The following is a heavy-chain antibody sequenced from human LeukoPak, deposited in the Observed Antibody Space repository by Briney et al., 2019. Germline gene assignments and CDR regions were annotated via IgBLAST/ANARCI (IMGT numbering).Heavy chain of an antibody. CDR1: GFTFSSYA. V-gene: IGHV3-30-3*01. D-gene: IGHD4-17*01. Sequence: GGSLRLSCAASGFTFSSYAMHWVRQAPGKGLEWVAVISYDGSNKYYADSVKGRFTISRDNSKSTLYLQMNSLRAEDTAVYYCARARHDYGDYKWARPNWFDPWGQGTLVTVSS. CDR2: ISYDGSNK. CDR3: ARARHDYGDYKWARPNWFDP. J-gene: IGHJ5*02.